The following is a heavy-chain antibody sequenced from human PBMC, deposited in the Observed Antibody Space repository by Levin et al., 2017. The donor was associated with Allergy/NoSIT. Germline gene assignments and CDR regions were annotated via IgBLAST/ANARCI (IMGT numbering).Heavy chain of an antibody. CDR2: IWYDGSNK. CDR1: GFTFSSYG. V-gene: IGHV3-33*01. J-gene: IGHJ4*02. CDR3: ARDKDPARHYDILTGFDY. Sequence: LGESLKISCAASGFTFSSYGMHWVRQAPGKGLEWVAVIWYDGSNKYYADSVKGRFTISRDNSKNTLYLQMNSLRAEDTAVYYCARDKDPARHYDILTGFDYWGQGTLVTVSS. D-gene: IGHD3-9*01.